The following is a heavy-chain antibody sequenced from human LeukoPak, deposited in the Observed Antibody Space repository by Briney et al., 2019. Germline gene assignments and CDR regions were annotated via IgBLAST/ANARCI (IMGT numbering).Heavy chain of an antibody. CDR1: GGTFSSYA. V-gene: IGHV1-69*04. J-gene: IGHJ4*02. Sequence: SVKVSCKASGGTFSSYAISWVRQPPGQGLEWMGRIIPILGIANYAQKFQGRVTITADKSTSTAYMELSSLRSEDTAVYYCALGLDGSGSYYYFDYWGQGTLVTVSS. CDR3: ALGLDGSGSYYYFDY. CDR2: IIPILGIA. D-gene: IGHD3-10*01.